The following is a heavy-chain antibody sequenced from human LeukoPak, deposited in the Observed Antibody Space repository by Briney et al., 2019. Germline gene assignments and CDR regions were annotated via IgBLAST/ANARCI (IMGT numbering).Heavy chain of an antibody. J-gene: IGHJ4*02. CDR3: ARDRTTVATFDY. Sequence: GGSLRLSCAASRFTFSTYTMNCVRQAPGKGLEWVSSISSSSSYIYYADSVKGRFTISRDNAKNSLYLQMNTLRAEDTAVYYCARDRTTVATFDYWGQGTLVTVPS. D-gene: IGHD4-17*01. V-gene: IGHV3-21*01. CDR2: ISSSSSYI. CDR1: RFTFSTYT.